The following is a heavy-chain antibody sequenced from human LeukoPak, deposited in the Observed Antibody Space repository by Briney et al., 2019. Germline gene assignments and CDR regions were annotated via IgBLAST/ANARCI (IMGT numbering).Heavy chain of an antibody. CDR1: GFTFDDYA. J-gene: IGHJ4*02. Sequence: PGGSLRLSCAASGFTFDDYAMHWVRQAPGKGLEWVSGISWNSGSIGYADSVKGRFTISRDNAKNSLYLQMNSLRAEDTALYYCAKSQQQLGNLDYWGQGTLVTVSS. CDR3: AKSQQQLGNLDY. D-gene: IGHD6-13*01. CDR2: ISWNSGSI. V-gene: IGHV3-9*01.